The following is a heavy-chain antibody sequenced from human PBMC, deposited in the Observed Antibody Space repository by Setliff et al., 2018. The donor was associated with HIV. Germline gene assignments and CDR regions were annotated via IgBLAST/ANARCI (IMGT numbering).Heavy chain of an antibody. J-gene: IGHJ4*02. CDR1: GGSVSSSSFY. D-gene: IGHD1-1*01. V-gene: IGHV4-39*02. Sequence: PSETLSLTCTVSGGSVSSSSFYWAWIRRPAGKGLEWIGTIYYNGNTYYNPSLESRVTISVDNVENTVYLQMSSLRVEDTGVFFCVRIGIAATIDLWGQGALVTVSS. CDR2: IYYNGNT. CDR3: VRIGIAATIDL.